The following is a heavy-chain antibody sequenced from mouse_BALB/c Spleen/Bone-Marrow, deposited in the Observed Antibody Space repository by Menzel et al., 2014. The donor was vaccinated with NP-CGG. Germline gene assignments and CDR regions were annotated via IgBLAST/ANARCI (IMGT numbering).Heavy chain of an antibody. Sequence: VQLQQSGAELAKPGASVKMSCKASGYTFTSYWMHWVKQRPGQGLEWIGYINTSTGYTEYNQKFKDKATLTADKSSSTAYMQLSSLTSEDSAVYYCARSAPWGGFAYWGQGTLVTVSA. V-gene: IGHV1-7*01. CDR3: ARSAPWGGFAY. D-gene: IGHD3-1*01. CDR2: INTSTGYT. J-gene: IGHJ3*01. CDR1: GYTFTSYW.